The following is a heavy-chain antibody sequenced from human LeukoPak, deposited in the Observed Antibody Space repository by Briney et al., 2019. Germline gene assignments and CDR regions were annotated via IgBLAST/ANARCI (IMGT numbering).Heavy chain of an antibody. Sequence: SETLSLTCSVSGASISFGGYYWSWIRQHPGKGLEGIGYIYNSGSTYYNPSLKSRLIISADTSKNQVFLNMTYVTAADTAVYYWATEVGQGHFAPWGQGTLVTVHS. CDR3: ATEVGQGHFAP. V-gene: IGHV4-31*03. CDR2: IYNSGST. J-gene: IGHJ5*02. CDR1: GASISFGGYY.